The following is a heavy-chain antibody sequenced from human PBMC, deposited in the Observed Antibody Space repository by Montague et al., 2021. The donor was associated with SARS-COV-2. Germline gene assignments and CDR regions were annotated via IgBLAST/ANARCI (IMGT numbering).Heavy chain of an antibody. J-gene: IGHJ3*02. Sequence: SETLSLTCTVSGGSISSNNYYWDWIRQPPGKGLEWIGSIYDSGSTYYNPSLKSRVTISVDTSKNHFSLKLSSVTAADTAVYYYARGIPRPMRWLLVVDDAFDIWGQGTMVTVSS. V-gene: IGHV4-39*02. D-gene: IGHD3-22*01. CDR2: IYDSGST. CDR3: ARGIPRPMRWLLVVDDAFDI. CDR1: GGSISSNNYY.